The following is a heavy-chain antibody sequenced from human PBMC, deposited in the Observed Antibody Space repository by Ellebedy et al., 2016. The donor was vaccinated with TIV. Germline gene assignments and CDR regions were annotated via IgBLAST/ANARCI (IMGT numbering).Heavy chain of an antibody. CDR1: GFTFSSYT. J-gene: IGHJ4*02. CDR3: VRLDLGDCSGSRCFHY. Sequence: GESLKISCAASGFTFSSYTINWVRQTPGKGLEWVSSISSSGSYLYYADSVKGRFTISRDNAKNSLYLQMNSLRVDDTAVYYCVRLDLGDCSGSRCFHYWGQGTLVTVSS. D-gene: IGHD2-15*01. CDR2: ISSSGSYL. V-gene: IGHV3-21*04.